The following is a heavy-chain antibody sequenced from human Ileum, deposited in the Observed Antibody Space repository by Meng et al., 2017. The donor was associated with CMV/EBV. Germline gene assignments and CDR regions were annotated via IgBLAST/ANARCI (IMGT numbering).Heavy chain of an antibody. V-gene: IGHV1-18*01. CDR3: ARDPSSYDFWSGFSSYFSYYGMDV. Sequence: ISWVRQAPGQGLEWMGWSSAYNGNTNYAQKLQGRVTMTTDTSTSTAYMELRSLRSDDTAVYYCARDPSSYDFWSGFSSYFSYYGMDVWGQGTTVTVSS. D-gene: IGHD3-3*01. J-gene: IGHJ6*02. CDR2: SSAYNGNT.